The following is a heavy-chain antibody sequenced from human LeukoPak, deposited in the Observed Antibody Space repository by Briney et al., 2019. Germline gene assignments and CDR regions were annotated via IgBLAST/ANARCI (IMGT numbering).Heavy chain of an antibody. V-gene: IGHV3-48*03. CDR1: GFTFSSYE. CDR3: ARDWSGTAMVPPDY. D-gene: IGHD5-18*01. J-gene: IGHJ4*02. CDR2: ISSSGSPI. Sequence: PGGSLRLSCAASGFTFSSYEMNWVRQAPGKGLEWVSYISSSGSPIYYADSVKGRFTISRDNAKNSLYLQMNSLRAEDTAVYYCARDWSGTAMVPPDYWGQGTLVIVSS.